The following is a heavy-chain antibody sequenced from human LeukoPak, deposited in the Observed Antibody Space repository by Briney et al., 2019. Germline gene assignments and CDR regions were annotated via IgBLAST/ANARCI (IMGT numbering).Heavy chain of an antibody. D-gene: IGHD3-22*01. CDR1: GFTFRSYA. CDR2: ISYDGSNK. CDR3: AKDRGDSSGYNAFDI. J-gene: IGHJ3*02. V-gene: IGHV3-30*04. Sequence: PGGSLRLSCAASGFTFRSYAMHWVCQAPGKGLDWVAVISYDGSNKYYSDSVRGRFTISRDNSKNTLYLQMNSLRAEDRAVYYCAKDRGDSSGYNAFDIWGQGTMVTVSS.